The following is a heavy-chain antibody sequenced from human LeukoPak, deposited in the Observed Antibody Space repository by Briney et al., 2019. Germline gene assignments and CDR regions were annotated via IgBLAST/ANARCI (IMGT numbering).Heavy chain of an antibody. J-gene: IGHJ4*02. V-gene: IGHV3-48*03. D-gene: IGHD2-2*03. CDR1: GFTFSNFE. CDR3: VTDRPGVMDFDF. CDR2: IDTSATSM. Sequence: PGGSLRLSCAVSGFTFSNFEMNWVRQAPGKGLEWVSHIDTSATSMHYADSVKGRFTISRDDAKNSLFLQMNSLRAGETAVYYCVTDRPGVMDFDFWGQGTLVTVSS.